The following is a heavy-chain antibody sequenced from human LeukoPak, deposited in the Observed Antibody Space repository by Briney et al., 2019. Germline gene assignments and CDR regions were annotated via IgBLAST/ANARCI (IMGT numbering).Heavy chain of an antibody. Sequence: GGSLRLSCAASGFTFNGYGMHWVRQAPGKGLEWVSGISRDSGNIGCADSVQGRFIISRDNAKNSLYLQMNSLRAEDTALYYCAKDTATIFGLKGSNWFDPWGQGTLVTVSS. D-gene: IGHD3/OR15-3a*01. CDR3: AKDTATIFGLKGSNWFDP. V-gene: IGHV3-9*01. CDR1: GFTFNGYG. J-gene: IGHJ5*02. CDR2: ISRDSGNI.